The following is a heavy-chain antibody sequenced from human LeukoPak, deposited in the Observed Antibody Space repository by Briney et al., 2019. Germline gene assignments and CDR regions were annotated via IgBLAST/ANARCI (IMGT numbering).Heavy chain of an antibody. CDR1: GGTFSSYA. Sequence: SVKVSCKACGGTFSSYAISWVRQAPGQGLEWMGGIIPIFGTANYAQKFQGRVTITADESTSTAYMELSSLRSEDTAVYYCARDGDYSNFDFDYWGQGTLVTVST. CDR3: ARDGDYSNFDFDY. J-gene: IGHJ4*02. CDR2: IIPIFGTA. V-gene: IGHV1-69*13. D-gene: IGHD4-11*01.